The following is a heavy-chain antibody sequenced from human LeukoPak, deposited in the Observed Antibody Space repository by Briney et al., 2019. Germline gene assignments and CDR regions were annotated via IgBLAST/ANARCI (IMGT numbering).Heavy chain of an antibody. Sequence: SETLSLTCTVSGGSVSSGSYYWSWIRQPPGKGLEWIGYIYYSGSTNYNPSLKSRVTISVDTSENQFSLKLSSVTAADTAVYYCARDNSIYYDILTGYYKGYFDYWGQGTLVTVSS. J-gene: IGHJ4*02. V-gene: IGHV4-61*01. D-gene: IGHD3-9*01. CDR2: IYYSGST. CDR3: ARDNSIYYDILTGYYKGYFDY. CDR1: GGSVSSGSYY.